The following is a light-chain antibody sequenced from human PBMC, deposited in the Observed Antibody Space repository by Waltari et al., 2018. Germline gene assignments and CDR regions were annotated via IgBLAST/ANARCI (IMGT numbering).Light chain of an antibody. J-gene: IGLJ2*01. CDR2: DVS. CDR3: NSYAGSNSVL. V-gene: IGLV2-8*01. Sequence: QSALTQPPSASGSPGQSVTISCTGTSSDVGGYNCVSWYQQHPGKAPKRMIYDVSKRPSGGPARFSGAKSGNTAYLPVSGLQAEDEADYYCNSYAGSNSVLFGAGTKLTVL. CDR1: SSDVGGYNC.